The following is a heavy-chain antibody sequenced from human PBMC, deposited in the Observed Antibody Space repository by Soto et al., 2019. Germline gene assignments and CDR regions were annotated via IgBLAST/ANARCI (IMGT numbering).Heavy chain of an antibody. CDR3: AKANIRIASAGAGHYYYGMDV. CDR1: GFTFNTYT. Sequence: EVQLVESGGGLVKPGGSLRLSCAASGFTFNTYTMNWVRQAPGKGLEWVSSISSSGNYTYYADSVKGRFTISRDNAKNSLYLQMNSLRAEDTAVYYCAKANIRIASAGAGHYYYGMDVWGQGTTVTVSS. D-gene: IGHD6-13*01. CDR2: ISSSGNYT. J-gene: IGHJ6*02. V-gene: IGHV3-21*01.